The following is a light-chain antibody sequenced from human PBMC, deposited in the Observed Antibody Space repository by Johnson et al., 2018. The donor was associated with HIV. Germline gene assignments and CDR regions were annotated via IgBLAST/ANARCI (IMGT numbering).Light chain of an antibody. Sequence: QSVLTQPPSVSAAPGQKVTISCSGSSSNIGNNYVSWYQQVPGTAPKLLIYDNNRRPSGIPDRFSGSKSGTSATLGITGLQTGDEADYSCGAWEGSLTVYVSRTGTKVTVL. CDR2: DNN. J-gene: IGLJ1*01. CDR3: GAWEGSLTVYV. V-gene: IGLV1-51*01. CDR1: SSNIGNNY.